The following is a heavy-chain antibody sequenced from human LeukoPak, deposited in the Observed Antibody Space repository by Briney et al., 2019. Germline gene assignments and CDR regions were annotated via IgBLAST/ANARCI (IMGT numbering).Heavy chain of an antibody. CDR1: GFTFSSYA. CDR3: ARDSWGTPNYYYGMDV. CDR2: ISGSGGST. D-gene: IGHD1-7*01. J-gene: IGHJ6*02. Sequence: GGSLRLSCAASGFTFSSYAMSWVRQAPGKGLEWVSAISGSGGSTYYADSVKGRFTISRDNSKNTLYLQMNSLRAEDTAVYYCARDSWGTPNYYYGMDVWGQGTTVTVSS. V-gene: IGHV3-23*01.